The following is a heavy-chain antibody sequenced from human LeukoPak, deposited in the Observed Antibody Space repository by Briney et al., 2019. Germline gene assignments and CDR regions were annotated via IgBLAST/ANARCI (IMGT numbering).Heavy chain of an antibody. CDR1: GGSISSSSYY. J-gene: IGHJ5*02. Sequence: SETLSLTCTVSGGSISSSSYYWGWIRQPPGKGLEWIGSIYYRGSTYYNPSLKSRVTITVDTSKNQFSLKLSSVTAADTAVYYWARDMVEAARLNTWFDPWGQGTLVTVSS. CDR2: IYYRGST. D-gene: IGHD6-6*01. CDR3: ARDMVEAARLNTWFDP. V-gene: IGHV4-39*07.